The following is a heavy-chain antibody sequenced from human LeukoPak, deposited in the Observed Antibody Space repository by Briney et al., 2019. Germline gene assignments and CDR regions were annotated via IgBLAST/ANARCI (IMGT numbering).Heavy chain of an antibody. CDR1: GGSISSYY. CDR2: IYYSGST. Sequence: SETLSLTCTVSGGSISSYYWSCIRQPPGKGLEWIGYIYYSGSTNYNPSLKSRVTISVDTSKNQFSLKLSSVTAADTAVYYCARGPPYYYYYGMDVWGQGTTVTVSS. CDR3: ARGPPYYYYYGMDV. V-gene: IGHV4-59*08. J-gene: IGHJ6*02.